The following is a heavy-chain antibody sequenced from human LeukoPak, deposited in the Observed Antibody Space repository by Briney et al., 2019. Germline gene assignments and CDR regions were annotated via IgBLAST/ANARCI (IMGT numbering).Heavy chain of an antibody. CDR3: ARDSGTAMAADAFDI. CDR1: GGSFSGYY. D-gene: IGHD5-18*01. V-gene: IGHV4-34*01. Sequence: PSETLSLTCAVYGGSFSGYYWSWIRQPPGKGLEWIGEINHSGSTNYNPSLKSRVTISVDTSKNQFSLKLSSVTAADTAVYYCARDSGTAMAADAFDIWGQGTMVTVSS. CDR2: INHSGST. J-gene: IGHJ3*02.